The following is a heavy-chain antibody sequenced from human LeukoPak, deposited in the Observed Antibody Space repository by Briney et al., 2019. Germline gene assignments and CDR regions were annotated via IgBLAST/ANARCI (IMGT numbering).Heavy chain of an antibody. CDR3: ARGGAARLHFQN. D-gene: IGHD6-6*01. J-gene: IGHJ1*01. Sequence: SETLSLTCTVSGGSISSSSYYWGWIRPPPGKGLEWIGSIYYSGSTYYNPSLKSRVTISVDTSKNQFSLNLNSVTAADTAVYYCARGGAARLHFQNWGQGTLVTVSS. V-gene: IGHV4-39*07. CDR2: IYYSGST. CDR1: GGSISSSSYY.